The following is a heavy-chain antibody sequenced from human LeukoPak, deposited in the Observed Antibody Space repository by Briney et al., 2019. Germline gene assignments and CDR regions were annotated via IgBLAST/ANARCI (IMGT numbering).Heavy chain of an antibody. Sequence: PGGSLRLSCAASGFTFSSYAMHWVRQAPGKGLEWVAVISYDGSNKYYADSVKGRFTVSRDDSKNTLYLQMNSLRCDHTAVYYCAKDGTSYDYIYYWGQGTLVTVSS. CDR3: AKDGTSYDYIYY. CDR2: ISYDGSNK. V-gene: IGHV3-30*04. J-gene: IGHJ4*02. D-gene: IGHD2/OR15-2a*01. CDR1: GFTFSSYA.